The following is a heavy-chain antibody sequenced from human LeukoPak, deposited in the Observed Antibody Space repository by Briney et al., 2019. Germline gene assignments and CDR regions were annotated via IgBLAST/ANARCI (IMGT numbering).Heavy chain of an antibody. CDR3: ARHGSGSYWWFDP. Sequence: PSETLSLTCTVSGGSISNYYWSWIRQPPGKGLEWIGYIYYSGSTNYNPSLKSRVTISGDTSKNQFSLKLSSVTAADTAVYYCARHGSGSYWWFDPWGQGSLVTVSS. CDR2: IYYSGST. V-gene: IGHV4-59*08. J-gene: IGHJ5*02. D-gene: IGHD3-10*01. CDR1: GGSISNYY.